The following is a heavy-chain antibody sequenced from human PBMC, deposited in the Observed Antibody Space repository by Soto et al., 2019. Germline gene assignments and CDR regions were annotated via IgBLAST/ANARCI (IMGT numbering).Heavy chain of an antibody. CDR3: ARIYYDFWSGYRPGVPYYMDV. D-gene: IGHD3-3*01. CDR2: IYPGDSDT. V-gene: IGHV5-51*01. Sequence: GESLKISCKGSGYSFTSYWIGWVRQMPGKGLEWMGIIYPGDSDTRYSPSFQGQVTISADKSIGTAYLQWSSLKASDTAMYYCARIYYDFWSGYRPGVPYYMDVWGKGTTGTVS. J-gene: IGHJ6*03. CDR1: GYSFTSYW.